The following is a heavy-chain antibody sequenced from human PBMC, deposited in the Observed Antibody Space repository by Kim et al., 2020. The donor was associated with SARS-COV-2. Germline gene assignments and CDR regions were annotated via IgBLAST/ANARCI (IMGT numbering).Heavy chain of an antibody. CDR2: ISSSGSTI. J-gene: IGHJ4*02. Sequence: GGSLRLSCAASGFTFSSYEMNWVRQAPGKGLEWVSYISSSGSTIYYADSVKGRFTISRDNAKNSLYLQMNSLRAEDTAVYYCARDPKTYYYDSSGPRGFYFDYWGQGTLVTVSS. CDR1: GFTFSSYE. D-gene: IGHD3-22*01. CDR3: ARDPKTYYYDSSGPRGFYFDY. V-gene: IGHV3-48*03.